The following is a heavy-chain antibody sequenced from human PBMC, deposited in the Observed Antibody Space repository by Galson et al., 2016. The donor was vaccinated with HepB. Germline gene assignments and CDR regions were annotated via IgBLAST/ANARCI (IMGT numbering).Heavy chain of an antibody. CDR2: IIGSGGSS. D-gene: IGHD3-9*01. V-gene: IGHV3-23*01. CDR3: ALRFDWLPSETGY. Sequence: SLRLSCAASGFTFTNYAMDWVRQAPGKGLEWVSAIIGSGGSSFYADSVRGRFTLSRDNSKNTLYLQMNSLRAEDTAVYYCALRFDWLPSETGYWGQGTLVTVSS. CDR1: GFTFTNYA. J-gene: IGHJ4*02.